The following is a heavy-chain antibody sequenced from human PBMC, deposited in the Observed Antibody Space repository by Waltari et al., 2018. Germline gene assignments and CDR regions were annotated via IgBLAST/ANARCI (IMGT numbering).Heavy chain of an antibody. Sequence: QVQLQESGPGLVKPSETLSLTCTVSGGSISSHYWSWIRQPPGKGLEWIGYIYYSGSTNYNPSLKSRVTISVDTSKNQFSLKLSSVTAADTAVYYCARDSRRLHHFDYWGQGTLVTVSS. CDR3: ARDSRRLHHFDY. CDR1: GGSISSHY. V-gene: IGHV4-59*11. J-gene: IGHJ4*02. CDR2: IYYSGST. D-gene: IGHD2-21*02.